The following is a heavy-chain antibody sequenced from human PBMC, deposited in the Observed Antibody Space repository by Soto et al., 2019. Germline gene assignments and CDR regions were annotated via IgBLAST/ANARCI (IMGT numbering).Heavy chain of an antibody. Sequence: GGSLRLSCAASGFTFSSYGMHWVRQSPGKGLEWVAVIWYDGSNKYYADSVKGRFTISRDNSKSTLYLQMNSLRAEDTAVYYCARDFSHYYYYGMDVWGQGTTVTVSS. CDR3: ARDFSHYYYYGMDV. D-gene: IGHD3-3*01. CDR1: GFTFSSYG. V-gene: IGHV3-33*01. J-gene: IGHJ6*02. CDR2: IWYDGSNK.